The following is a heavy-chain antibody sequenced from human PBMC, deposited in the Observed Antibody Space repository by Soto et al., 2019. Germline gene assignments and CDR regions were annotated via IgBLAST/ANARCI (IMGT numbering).Heavy chain of an antibody. V-gene: IGHV1-2*04. Sequence: QVQLVQSGAEVKKPGASVKVSCKASGYTFTAYYMHWVRQAPGQGLEWMGWINPNSGGTNYAQKFQGWVTMTRDTSISTVYMELSRLRSDDTAVYYCARGGGLRYSYGYRYYFDYWGQGTLVTVSS. D-gene: IGHD5-18*01. CDR2: INPNSGGT. CDR3: ARGGGLRYSYGYRYYFDY. CDR1: GYTFTAYY. J-gene: IGHJ4*02.